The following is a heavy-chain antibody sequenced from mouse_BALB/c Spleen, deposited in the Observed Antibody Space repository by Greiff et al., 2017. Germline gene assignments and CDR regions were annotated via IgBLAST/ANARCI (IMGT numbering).Heavy chain of an antibody. Sequence: EVKLMESGGGLVQPGGSRKLSCAASGFTFSSFGMHWVRQAPEKGLEWVAYISSGSSTIYYADTVKGRFTISRDNPKNTLFLQMTSLRSEDTAMYYCARGDGNYLDYWGQGTTLTVSS. V-gene: IGHV5-17*02. D-gene: IGHD1-1*01. CDR2: ISSGSSTI. CDR3: ARGDGNYLDY. CDR1: GFTFSSFG. J-gene: IGHJ2*01.